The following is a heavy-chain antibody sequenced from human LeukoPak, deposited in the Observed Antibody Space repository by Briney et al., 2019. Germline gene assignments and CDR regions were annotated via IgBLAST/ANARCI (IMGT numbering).Heavy chain of an antibody. CDR3: ARGEAVAGLHTFDY. CDR1: GFSFSEYY. J-gene: IGHJ4*02. CDR2: ISGSASTI. D-gene: IGHD6-19*01. V-gene: IGHV3-11*04. Sequence: SLRPSCAAFGFSFSEYYTSSVRQAPGEGLGWVLYISGSASTIYYADSVMGRFTISRDNAKNTLYLQMNSLSVKDTAVYFCARGEAVAGLHTFDYWGQGTLVTVSS.